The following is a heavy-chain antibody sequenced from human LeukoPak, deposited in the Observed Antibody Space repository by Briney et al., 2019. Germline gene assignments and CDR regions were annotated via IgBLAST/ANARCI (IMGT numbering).Heavy chain of an antibody. Sequence: APVKVSCKASGYTFTSYYMRWVRQAPGQGLEWMGIINPSGGSTSYAQKFQGRVTMTTDTSTSTTYMELRSLRSDDTAMYYCARDRDSFGYYRFWGQGTLVTVSS. V-gene: IGHV1-46*01. CDR3: ARDRDSFGYYRF. D-gene: IGHD3-22*01. CDR1: GYTFTSYY. CDR2: INPSGGST. J-gene: IGHJ4*02.